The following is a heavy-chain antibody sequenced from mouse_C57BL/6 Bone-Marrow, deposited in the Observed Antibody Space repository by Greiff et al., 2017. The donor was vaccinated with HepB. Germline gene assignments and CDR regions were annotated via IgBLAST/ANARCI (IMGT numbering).Heavy chain of an antibody. CDR3: AKSGLNGTWFAY. V-gene: IGHV2-9*01. CDR1: GFSLTSYG. CDR2: IWGGGST. Sequence: LVAPSQSLSITCTVSGFSLTSYGVEWGRQPPGKGPEWPGVIWGGGSTNYNSALKSRLSISKDNSKSQVFLKMNSLQNDDTAMYYCAKSGLNGTWFAYWDQGNLVTVSA. J-gene: IGHJ3*01. D-gene: IGHD3-1*01.